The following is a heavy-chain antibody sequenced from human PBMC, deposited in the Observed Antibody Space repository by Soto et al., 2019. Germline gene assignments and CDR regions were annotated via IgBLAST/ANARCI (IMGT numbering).Heavy chain of an antibody. CDR1: GFSLKSYG. J-gene: IGHJ3*02. CDR2: IWYDGSNK. Sequence: PCWSLRLSCAASGFSLKSYGMHWVCQAPGKGLEWVAVIWYDGSNKYHADSVKGRFTISRDNSKNTLYLQMNSLRAEDTAMYYCARDTGTGTTGNAFDIWGQGTMVTVSS. D-gene: IGHD1-7*01. CDR3: ARDTGTGTTGNAFDI. V-gene: IGHV3-33*01.